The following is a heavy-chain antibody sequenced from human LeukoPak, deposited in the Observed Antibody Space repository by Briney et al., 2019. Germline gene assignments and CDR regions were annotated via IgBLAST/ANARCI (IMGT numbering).Heavy chain of an antibody. CDR1: GFTFSSYE. V-gene: IGHV3-48*03. CDR2: VSSSGTTI. CDR3: ERQVASGFDP. J-gene: IGHJ5*02. Sequence: GGSLRLSCAASGFTFSSYEMNWVRQAPGKGLEWVSYVSSSGTTIYYADSVKGRFTVSRDNAKNSLYLQMHSLRAEDTAVYYCERQVASGFDPWGQGTLVTVSS.